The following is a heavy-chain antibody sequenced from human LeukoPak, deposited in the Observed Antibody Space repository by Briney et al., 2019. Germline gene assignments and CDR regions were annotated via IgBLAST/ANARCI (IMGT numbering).Heavy chain of an antibody. D-gene: IGHD4-17*01. V-gene: IGHV4-39*01. CDR1: GGSVIGISYY. CDR2: IHYSGST. J-gene: IGHJ4*02. CDR3: ARRDYGDYFDY. Sequence: SETLSLTCTVSGGSVIGISYYWGWIRQPPGKGLEWIGAIHYSGSTYYNPSLKSRVTLSVDTSKNQFSLKLSSVTAADTAVYYCARRDYGDYFDYWGQGTLVTVSS.